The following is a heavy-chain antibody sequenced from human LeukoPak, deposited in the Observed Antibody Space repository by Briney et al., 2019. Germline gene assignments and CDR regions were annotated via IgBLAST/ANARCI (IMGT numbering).Heavy chain of an antibody. Sequence: GGSLRLSCAASGFTFSNYAMSWVRQAPGKGLEWVASISGSGGSTYYVDSVKGRFTISRDNSKNTLYLQMNSLRAEDTAVYYCAKKLGTSGNYFDYWGQGTLVTVSS. CDR1: GFTFSNYA. CDR3: AKKLGTSGNYFDY. J-gene: IGHJ4*02. D-gene: IGHD3-10*01. CDR2: ISGSGGST. V-gene: IGHV3-23*01.